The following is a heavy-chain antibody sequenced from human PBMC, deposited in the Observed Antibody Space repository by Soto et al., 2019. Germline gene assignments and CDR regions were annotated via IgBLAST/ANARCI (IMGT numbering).Heavy chain of an antibody. D-gene: IGHD3-22*01. V-gene: IGHV4-39*01. CDR3: ARHYRAWNYYDSSGFYKSYFDY. CDR2: IYYSGST. CDR1: GGSISSSSYY. J-gene: IGHJ4*02. Sequence: SETLSLTCTVSGGSISSSSYYWCWIRHPPGKGLEWIGSIYYSGSTYCNPSLKSRVTISVDTSKNQFSLKLSSVTAADTAVYYCARHYRAWNYYDSSGFYKSYFDYWGQGTLVTVSS.